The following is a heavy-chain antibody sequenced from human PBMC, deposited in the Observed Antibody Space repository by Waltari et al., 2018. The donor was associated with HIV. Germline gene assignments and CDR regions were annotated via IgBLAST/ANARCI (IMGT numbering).Heavy chain of an antibody. Sequence: EVQLVVSGGGLVKLGGSFRPPCQASGLIFSNAWMTWFPPAPGRGLEWVGRIKSKTDGGTTDYAAPVKGRFTISRDDSKNTLYLQMNSLKTEDTAVYYCTTSYIVVVHYYYGMDVWGQGTTVTVSS. CDR1: GLIFSNAW. V-gene: IGHV3-15*01. J-gene: IGHJ6*02. CDR3: TTSYIVVVHYYYGMDV. D-gene: IGHD2-2*01. CDR2: IKSKTDGGTT.